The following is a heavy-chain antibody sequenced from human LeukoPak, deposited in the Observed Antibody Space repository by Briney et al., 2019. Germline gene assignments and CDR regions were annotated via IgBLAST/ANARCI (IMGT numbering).Heavy chain of an antibody. CDR1: VDTLTGYY. D-gene: IGHD2-2*01. Sequence: ASVKVSCKASVDTLTGYYMHWVRQAPGQGLEWMGWINPNGGGTNYAQSFQGRVTMTRDTSVSTAYMELSRLRSDDTAVYYCARVRGYCSGTSCYGGSDYYYAMDVWGQGTTVTVSS. CDR2: INPNGGGT. J-gene: IGHJ6*02. CDR3: ARVRGYCSGTSCYGGSDYYYAMDV. V-gene: IGHV1-2*02.